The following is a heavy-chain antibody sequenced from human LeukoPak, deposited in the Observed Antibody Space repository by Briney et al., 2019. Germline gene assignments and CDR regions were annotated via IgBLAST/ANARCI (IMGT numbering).Heavy chain of an antibody. CDR1: GFTFSSYE. Sequence: PGGSLRLSCAASGFTFSSYEMNWVRQAPGKGLELVSYISSSGNTIYYADSVKGRFTISRDNAKNSLYLQMNSLRAEDTAVYYCASDRGNVVDYWGQGTLVTVSS. J-gene: IGHJ4*02. CDR3: ASDRGNVVDY. V-gene: IGHV3-48*03. D-gene: IGHD2-15*01. CDR2: ISSSGNTI.